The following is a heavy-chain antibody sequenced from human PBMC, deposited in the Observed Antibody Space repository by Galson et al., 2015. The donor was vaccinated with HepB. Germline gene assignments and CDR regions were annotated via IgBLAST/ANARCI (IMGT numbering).Heavy chain of an antibody. V-gene: IGHV3-15*01. CDR3: AREQQLVLFDY. Sequence: FLTLYCAASGFTFSNAWMSWVRQAPGKGLEWVGRIKSKTDGGTTDYAAPVKGRFTISRDDSKNTLYLQMNSLRAEDTAVYYCAREQQLVLFDYWGQGTLVTVSS. D-gene: IGHD6-13*01. CDR1: GFTFSNAW. CDR2: IKSKTDGGTT. J-gene: IGHJ4*02.